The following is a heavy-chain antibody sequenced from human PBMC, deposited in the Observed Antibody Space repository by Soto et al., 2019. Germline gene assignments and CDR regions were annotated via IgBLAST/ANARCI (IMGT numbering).Heavy chain of an antibody. CDR3: ARVNDPSPDYNYGAFDP. CDR2: VYYSGRT. V-gene: IGHV4-30-4*01. D-gene: IGHD3-10*01. Sequence: QVQLQESGPGLVRPSQTLSLTCSVSGASISSGDNYWSPIRQSPGKGLEWLGYVYYSGRTDYNPSLMSRLALSVATSNNQVSLKLSSVTAGDTPLYYCARVNDPSPDYNYGAFDPWGQGTLVTVPS. CDR1: GASISSGDNY. J-gene: IGHJ5*02.